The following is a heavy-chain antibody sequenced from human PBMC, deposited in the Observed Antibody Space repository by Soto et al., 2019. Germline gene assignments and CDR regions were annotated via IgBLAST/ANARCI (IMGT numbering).Heavy chain of an antibody. J-gene: IGHJ5*02. V-gene: IGHV3-23*01. D-gene: IGHD2-2*01. Sequence: EVQLLESGGGLVQPGGSLRLSCAASGFTFSSYAMSWVRQAPGKGLEWVSAISGSGGSTYYADSVKGRFTISRDNSKYTLYLPMNSLRAEDTAVYYCAKGGAQLLHYNWFDPWGQGTLVTVSS. CDR3: AKGGAQLLHYNWFDP. CDR2: ISGSGGST. CDR1: GFTFSSYA.